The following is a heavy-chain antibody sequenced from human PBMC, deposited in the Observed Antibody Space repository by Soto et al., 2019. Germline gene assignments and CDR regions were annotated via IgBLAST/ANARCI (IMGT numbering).Heavy chain of an antibody. J-gene: IGHJ3*02. CDR1: GFTFSSYA. Sequence: EVQLLESGGGLVQPGGSLRLSCAASGFTFSSYAMSWVRQAPGKGLEWVSAISGSGGSTYYADSVKGRFTISRDNSKNTLYLQMNRLRAEDTAVYYCAKDLAYYYGSGSYSGAFDIWGQGTMVTVSS. CDR3: AKDLAYYYGSGSYSGAFDI. V-gene: IGHV3-23*01. CDR2: ISGSGGST. D-gene: IGHD3-10*01.